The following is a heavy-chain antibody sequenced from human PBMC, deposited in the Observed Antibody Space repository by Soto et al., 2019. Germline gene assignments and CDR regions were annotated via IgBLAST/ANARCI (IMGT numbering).Heavy chain of an antibody. D-gene: IGHD3-10*01. V-gene: IGHV4-59*01. CDR3: ARAPRFGITMVRGPMRGGAFDI. CDR2: IYYSGST. Sequence: QVQLQESGPGLVKPSETLSLTCTVSGGYISSYYWSWIRQPPGKGLEWIGYIYYSGSTNYNPSLKSRVTISVDTSKNQFSLKLSSVTAADTAVYYCARAPRFGITMVRGPMRGGAFDIWGQGTMVTVSS. CDR1: GGYISSYY. J-gene: IGHJ3*02.